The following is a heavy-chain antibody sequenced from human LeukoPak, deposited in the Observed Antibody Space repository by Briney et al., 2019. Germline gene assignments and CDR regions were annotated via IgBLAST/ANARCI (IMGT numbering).Heavy chain of an antibody. V-gene: IGHV4-39*07. Sequence: PSETLSLTCTVSGGTISSSSYYWGWIRHPPGKGLEWIGSIYYSGSTYYNPSLKSRVPISVDTSKNQFSLKLSSVTAADTAVYYCARVRGSYYVIYWGQGTLVTVSS. J-gene: IGHJ4*02. D-gene: IGHD1-26*01. CDR2: IYYSGST. CDR3: ARVRGSYYVIY. CDR1: GGTISSSSYY.